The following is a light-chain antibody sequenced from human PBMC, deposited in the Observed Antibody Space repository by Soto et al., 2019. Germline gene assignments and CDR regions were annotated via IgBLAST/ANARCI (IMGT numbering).Light chain of an antibody. V-gene: IGLV2-14*01. CDR3: SSYTSSSTVV. Sequence: QSALTQPASVSGSPGQSITISCTGTSSDVGGYNYVSWYQQQPGKAPKLMIYDVSNRPSGVSNRFSGSKSGNKASLTISGLQAEDEADYYCSSYTSSSTVVFGGGTKLTVL. CDR2: DVS. J-gene: IGLJ2*01. CDR1: SSDVGGYNY.